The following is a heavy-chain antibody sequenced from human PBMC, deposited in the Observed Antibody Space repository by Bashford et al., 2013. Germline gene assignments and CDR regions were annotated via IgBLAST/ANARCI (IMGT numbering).Heavy chain of an antibody. D-gene: IGHD3-9*01. V-gene: IGHV3-23*01. Sequence: VRQAPGKGLEWVSAVSGGGEKTYQPDSVKGRFTISRDNSKNTLYLQMNSLRADDTAVYYCARDSGYAFDYWGQGIVVTVSS. CDR3: ARDSGYAFDY. CDR2: VSGGGEKT. J-gene: IGHJ4*02.